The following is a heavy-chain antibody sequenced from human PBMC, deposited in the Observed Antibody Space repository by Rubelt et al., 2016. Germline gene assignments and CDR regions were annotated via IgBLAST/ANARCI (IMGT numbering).Heavy chain of an antibody. CDR3: ARGTGIAAALKFDY. CDR1: GGSFSGYY. V-gene: IGHV4-34*01. D-gene: IGHD6-13*01. J-gene: IGHJ4*02. Sequence: QVQLQQWGAGLLKPSETLSLTCAVYGGSFSGYYWSWIRQPPGKGLEWIGEINHSGSTNYNPSLKSRVTISVDTSKNPFSLKLSSVTAAATAVYYCARGTGIAAALKFDYWGQGTLVTVSS. CDR2: INHSGST.